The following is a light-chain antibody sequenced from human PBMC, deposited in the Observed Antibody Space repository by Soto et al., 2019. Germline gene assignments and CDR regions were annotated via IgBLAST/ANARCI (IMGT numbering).Light chain of an antibody. J-gene: IGLJ3*02. Sequence: QSVLTQPPSASGTPGQRVTISCSGSSSNIGSNIVNWYQQLPGTAPKLLIYTNNQRPSGVPDRFSGSKSGTSASLAINGLQSEDEADYYCAAWDDSLNGHGVFGGGTKVTVL. CDR1: SSNIGSNI. CDR3: AAWDDSLNGHGV. CDR2: TNN. V-gene: IGLV1-44*01.